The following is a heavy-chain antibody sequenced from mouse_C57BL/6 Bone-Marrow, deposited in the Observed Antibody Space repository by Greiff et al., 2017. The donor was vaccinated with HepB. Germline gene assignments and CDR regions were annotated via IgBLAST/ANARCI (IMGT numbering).Heavy chain of an antibody. D-gene: IGHD2-4*01. CDR3: TRDYDVGYWYFDV. Sequence: EVMLVESGGGLVQPGGSMKLSCAASGFTFSDAWMDWVRQSPEKGLEWVAEIRNKANNHATYYSESVKGRFTISRDDSKSSVYLQMNSLRAEDTGIYYCTRDYDVGYWYFDVWGTGTTVTVSS. J-gene: IGHJ1*03. CDR2: IRNKANNHAT. CDR1: GFTFSDAW. V-gene: IGHV6-6*01.